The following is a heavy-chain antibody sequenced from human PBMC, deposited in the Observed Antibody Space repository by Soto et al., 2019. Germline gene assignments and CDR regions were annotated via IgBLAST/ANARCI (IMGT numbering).Heavy chain of an antibody. Sequence: LRLSCAASGFTFSSYAMHWVRQAPGKGLEWVAVISYDGSNKYYADSVKGRFTISRDNSKNTLYLQMNSLRAEDTAVYYCARDHSGSLDYWGQGTLVTVSS. CDR3: ARDHSGSLDY. J-gene: IGHJ4*02. CDR2: ISYDGSNK. CDR1: GFTFSSYA. D-gene: IGHD1-26*01. V-gene: IGHV3-30-3*01.